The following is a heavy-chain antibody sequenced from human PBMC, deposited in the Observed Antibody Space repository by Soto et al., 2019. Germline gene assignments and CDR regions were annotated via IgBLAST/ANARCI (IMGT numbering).Heavy chain of an antibody. J-gene: IGHJ5*02. V-gene: IGHV3-23*01. Sequence: RLSCAASGFTFSSYAMSWVRQAPGKGLEWVSAISGSGGSTYYADSVKGRFTISRDNSKNTLYLQMNSLRAEDTAVYYCAKDHSSGWYNWFDPWGQGTLVTVSS. D-gene: IGHD6-19*01. CDR2: ISGSGGST. CDR3: AKDHSSGWYNWFDP. CDR1: GFTFSSYA.